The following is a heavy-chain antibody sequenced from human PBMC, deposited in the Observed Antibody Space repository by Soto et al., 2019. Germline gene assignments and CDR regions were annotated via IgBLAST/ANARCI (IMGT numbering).Heavy chain of an antibody. V-gene: IGHV1-3*01. Sequence: ASGKVSCKASGYTSTSYAMHWVRQAPGQRLEWMGWINAGNGNTKYSQKFQGRVTITRDTSASTAYMELSSLRSEDTAVYYCARGLPLAADYWGQGTLVTSPQ. CDR1: GYTSTSYA. CDR2: INAGNGNT. J-gene: IGHJ4*02. CDR3: ARGLPLAADY.